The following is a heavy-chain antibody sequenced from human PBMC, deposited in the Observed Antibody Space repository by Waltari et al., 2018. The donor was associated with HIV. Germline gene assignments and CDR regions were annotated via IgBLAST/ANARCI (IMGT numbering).Heavy chain of an antibody. Sequence: EVQLVESGGGLVQPGGSLRVSCAGSGFTVSRNYMRWVRQAPGKGLEWVSVIYSGGSTYYADSVKGRFTISRDNSKNTLYLQMNSLRAEDTAVYYCASIAYCGGDCYPRGMDVWGQGTTVTVSS. V-gene: IGHV3-66*01. CDR3: ASIAYCGGDCYPRGMDV. D-gene: IGHD2-21*02. J-gene: IGHJ6*02. CDR1: GFTVSRNY. CDR2: IYSGGST.